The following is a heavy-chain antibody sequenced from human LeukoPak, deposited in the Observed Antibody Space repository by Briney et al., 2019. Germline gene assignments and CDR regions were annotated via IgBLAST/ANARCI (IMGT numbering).Heavy chain of an antibody. J-gene: IGHJ4*02. Sequence: GGSLRLSCAASGFTFSSYSINWVRQAPGKGLEWVSSISSSSSYIYYADSVKGRFTISRDNAKNSLYLQMNSLRAEDTAVYYCARSPTTVVDMYFDYWGQGTLVTVSS. D-gene: IGHD4-23*01. CDR2: ISSSSSYI. V-gene: IGHV3-21*01. CDR3: ARSPTTVVDMYFDY. CDR1: GFTFSSYS.